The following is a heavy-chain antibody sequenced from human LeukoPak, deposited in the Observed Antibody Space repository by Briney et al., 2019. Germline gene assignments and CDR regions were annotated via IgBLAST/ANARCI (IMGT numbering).Heavy chain of an antibody. CDR3: AKSAGYSDSPGDYYYGMDV. V-gene: IGHV1-18*04. Sequence: ASVKVSCKASGYTFTSYGISWVRQAPGQGLEWMGWISAYNGNTNYAQKLQGRVTMTTDTSTSTAYMELRSLRSDDTAVYYCAKSAGYSDSPGDYYYGMDVWGKGTTVTVSS. CDR2: ISAYNGNT. D-gene: IGHD3-9*01. J-gene: IGHJ6*04. CDR1: GYTFTSYG.